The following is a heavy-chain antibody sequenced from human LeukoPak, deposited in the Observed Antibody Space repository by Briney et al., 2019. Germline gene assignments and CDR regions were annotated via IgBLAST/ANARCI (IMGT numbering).Heavy chain of an antibody. J-gene: IGHJ4*02. V-gene: IGHV3-23*01. Sequence: GGSLRLSCAASGFTFSSYAMSWVRQAPGKGLEWISSISSGATNTYYVGSVKGRFTISRDSSNTTLFLQMTSLRAEDTAIYFCARARSMLILRSSFDYWGQGALVTVSS. CDR1: GFTFSSYA. CDR3: ARARSMLILRSSFDY. D-gene: IGHD2-21*02. CDR2: ISSGATNT.